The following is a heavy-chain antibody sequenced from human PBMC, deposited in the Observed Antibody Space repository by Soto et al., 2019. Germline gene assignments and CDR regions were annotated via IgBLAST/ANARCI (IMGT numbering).Heavy chain of an antibody. D-gene: IGHD5-12*01. CDR1: GFTFSSYA. Sequence: GGSLRLSCAASGFTFSSYAMSWVRQAPGKGLEWVSAISGSGGSTYYADSVKGRFTISRDNSNNTLYLQMNSLRAEDSAVYYCAKDSGSFGYDFFYYGMAVWGQGTTVTVSS. CDR3: AKDSGSFGYDFFYYGMAV. V-gene: IGHV3-23*01. J-gene: IGHJ6*02. CDR2: ISGSGGST.